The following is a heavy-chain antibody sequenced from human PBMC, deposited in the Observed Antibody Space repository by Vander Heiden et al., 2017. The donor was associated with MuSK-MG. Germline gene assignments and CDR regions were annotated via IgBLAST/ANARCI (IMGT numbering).Heavy chain of an antibody. CDR2: MGGSRGNT. D-gene: IGHD3-16*02. CDR3: AKDRGLSLRGLDY. V-gene: IGHV3-23*01. CDR1: GFTSRRYA. Sequence: VTRFGSGGGLVQPWGSLRLSCAASGFTSRRYAIPWGRQAPGKGLEWVSAMGGSRGNTYDADSVKRRFTISRDNSRNTLYLQMNSLRAEDTAVYYCAKDRGLSLRGLDYWGQGTLVTVSS. J-gene: IGHJ4*02.